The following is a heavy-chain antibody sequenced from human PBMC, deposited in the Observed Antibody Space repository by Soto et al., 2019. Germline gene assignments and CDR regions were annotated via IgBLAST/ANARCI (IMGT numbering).Heavy chain of an antibody. D-gene: IGHD3-10*01. V-gene: IGHV3-7*05. Sequence: EVHLVESGGGLVQPGGSLRLSCAASGFTFSNYWMTWVRQAPGKGLEWVANINPDGGAKYYVDSVKGRFTISRDNAKNSLYLQMSSLRAEDPAVYYCAKAFYNGNSDFGYWGQGTLVTVSS. CDR2: INPDGGAK. CDR3: AKAFYNGNSDFGY. CDR1: GFTFSNYW. J-gene: IGHJ4*02.